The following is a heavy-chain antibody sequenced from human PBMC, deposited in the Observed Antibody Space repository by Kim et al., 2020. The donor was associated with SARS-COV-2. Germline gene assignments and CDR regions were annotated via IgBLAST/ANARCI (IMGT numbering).Heavy chain of an antibody. D-gene: IGHD3-3*01. Sequence: GGSLRLSCSASGFTFNTYGMHWVRQAPGKGLEWVAVIWFDGSDEYYADSVKGRFTISRDNSMDTLYLQMRSLGAEDTAVYYCARGPHYDSWSGYSDYYYGMDVWGQGTTVTVSS. CDR1: GFTFNTYG. CDR3: ARGPHYDSWSGYSDYYYGMDV. V-gene: IGHV3-33*01. J-gene: IGHJ6*02. CDR2: IWFDGSDE.